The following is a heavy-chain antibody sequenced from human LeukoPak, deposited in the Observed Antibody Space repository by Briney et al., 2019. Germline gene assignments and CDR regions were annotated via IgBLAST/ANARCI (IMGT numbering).Heavy chain of an antibody. CDR1: GGSISSYY. D-gene: IGHD6-19*01. J-gene: IGHJ4*02. V-gene: IGHV4-59*01. CDR2: VSYSGST. CDR3: ARRAMAGTGFDY. Sequence: SETLSLTCTVSGGSISSYYWSWIRQPPGKGLEYIGYVSYSGSTNYNPSLKSRVTISVDTSKNQFSLKLSSVTAADTAVYYCARRAMAGTGFDYWGQGTLVTVSS.